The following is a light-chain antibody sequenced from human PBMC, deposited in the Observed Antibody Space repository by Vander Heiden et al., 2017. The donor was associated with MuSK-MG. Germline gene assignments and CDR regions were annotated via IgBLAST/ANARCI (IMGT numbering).Light chain of an antibody. CDR3: SSYTVNNTVI. Sequence: QSALTQPASVSGSPGQSITISCTGTSSDVGGYNYLSWYQHHPGKAPKLMIYDVSKRPSGVANRFSGSKSGNTASLTISGLQAEDEAAYYCSSYTVNNTVIFGGGTKLTVL. CDR1: SSDVGGYNY. CDR2: DVS. V-gene: IGLV2-14*03. J-gene: IGLJ2*01.